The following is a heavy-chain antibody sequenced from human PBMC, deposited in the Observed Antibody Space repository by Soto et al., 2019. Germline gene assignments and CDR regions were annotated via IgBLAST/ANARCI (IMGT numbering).Heavy chain of an antibody. J-gene: IGHJ5*02. CDR3: ATGTWQARFDT. CDR2: INPNGGDT. CDR1: GYTFTGYY. D-gene: IGHD5-12*01. V-gene: IGHV1-2*04. Sequence: QVQLVQSGAEVKKPGASVKVSCKASGYTFTGYYIHWVRQAPGQGLEWMGWINPNGGDTNYAQKFQDWVTMTRDTPISTAYMELSTLKSDDTAVYYCATGTWQARFDTWGQGTLVTVSS.